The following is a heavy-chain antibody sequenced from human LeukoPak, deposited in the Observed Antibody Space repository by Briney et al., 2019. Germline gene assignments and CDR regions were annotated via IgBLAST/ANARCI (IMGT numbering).Heavy chain of an antibody. V-gene: IGHV3-30*02. CDR1: GYTSSSYG. Sequence: GGSLRLSCAPSGYTSSSYGMHWVRQAPGEGLERVAFIRYDGSIKYYADSVKGRFTISRDNSKNTLYLQMNSLRAEDTAVYYCAKDMDYGYFDYWGQGTLVTVSS. D-gene: IGHD4/OR15-4a*01. CDR2: IRYDGSIK. J-gene: IGHJ4*02. CDR3: AKDMDYGYFDY.